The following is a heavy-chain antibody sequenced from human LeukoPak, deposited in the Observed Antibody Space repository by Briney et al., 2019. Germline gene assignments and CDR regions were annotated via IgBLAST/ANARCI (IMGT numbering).Heavy chain of an antibody. V-gene: IGHV7-4-1*02. Sequence: AASVTVSCTASGYTFTSYAMNWVRQAPGQGLEWMGWINTNTGNPTYAQGFTGRFVFSLDTSVSTAYLQISSLKAEDTAVYYCARTSSSPNLDVWGQGTTVTVSS. D-gene: IGHD6-6*01. CDR2: INTNTGNP. CDR3: ARTSSSPNLDV. J-gene: IGHJ6*02. CDR1: GYTFTSYA.